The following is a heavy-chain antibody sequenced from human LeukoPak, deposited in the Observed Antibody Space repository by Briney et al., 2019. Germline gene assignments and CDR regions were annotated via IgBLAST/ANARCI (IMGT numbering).Heavy chain of an antibody. V-gene: IGHV4-31*03. CDR2: IYYSGST. CDR3: ARAYGSGSYYWFDY. CDR1: GGSISSGGYY. Sequence: PSETLSLTCTVSGGSISSGGYYWSWLRQHPGKGLEWIGYIYYSGSTYYNPSLKSRVTISVDTSKNQFSLKLSSVTAADTAVYYCARAYGSGSYYWFDYWGQGTLVTVSS. D-gene: IGHD3-10*01. J-gene: IGHJ4*02.